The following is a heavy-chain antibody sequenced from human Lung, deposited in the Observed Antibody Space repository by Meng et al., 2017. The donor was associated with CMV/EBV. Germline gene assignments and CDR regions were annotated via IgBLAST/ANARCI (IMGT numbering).Heavy chain of an antibody. D-gene: IGHD2-2*01. J-gene: IGHJ6*01. CDR3: ARAIIRGVPAVDYYYGMDV. V-gene: IGHV1-69*10. CDR1: GGTFSSYA. Sequence: SXXVSXKASGGTFSSYAISWVRQAPGQGLGWMGGIIPILGIANYAQKFQGRVTITADKSTSTAYMELSSLRSEDTAVYYCARAIIRGVPAVDYYYGMDVWXQGTTVTVSS. CDR2: IIPILGIA.